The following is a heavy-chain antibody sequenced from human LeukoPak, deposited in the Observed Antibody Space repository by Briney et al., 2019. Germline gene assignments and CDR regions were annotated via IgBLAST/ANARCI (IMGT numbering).Heavy chain of an antibody. Sequence: PGGSLRLSCAASGFTFSSYGMHWVRQAPGKGLEWVAVISYDGSNKYYADSVKGRFTISRDNSKNTLYLQMNSLRAEDTAVYYCAKEDHPMVRGAHFDYWGQGTLVTVSS. CDR2: ISYDGSNK. CDR3: AKEDHPMVRGAHFDY. CDR1: GFTFSSYG. J-gene: IGHJ4*02. D-gene: IGHD3-10*01. V-gene: IGHV3-30*18.